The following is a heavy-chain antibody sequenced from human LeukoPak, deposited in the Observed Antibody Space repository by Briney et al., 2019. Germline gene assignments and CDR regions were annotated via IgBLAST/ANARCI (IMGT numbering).Heavy chain of an antibody. Sequence: SETLSLTCAVYGGSFSGYYWSWIRQPPGKGLEWIGEINHSGSTNYNPSLKSRVTISVDTSKNQFSLKLGSVTAADTAVYYCARRGYYYGSGSFNWFDPWGQGTLVTVSS. V-gene: IGHV4-34*01. J-gene: IGHJ5*02. CDR1: GGSFSGYY. CDR2: INHSGST. CDR3: ARRGYYYGSGSFNWFDP. D-gene: IGHD3-10*01.